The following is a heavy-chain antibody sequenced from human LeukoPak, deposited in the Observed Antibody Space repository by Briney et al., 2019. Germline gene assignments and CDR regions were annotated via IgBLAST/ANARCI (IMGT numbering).Heavy chain of an antibody. V-gene: IGHV1-8*03. CDR2: MNPYTHKT. Sequence: GASVKVSCKTSGYTFTSFDINWVRQATGQGLEWLGWMNPYTHKTGYAQKFQGRVTFTGDTSIRTAYMEVSNLTSEDTAVYYCARAHSIVVVPAAMPFDYWGQGTLVTVSS. CDR1: GYTFTSFD. D-gene: IGHD2-2*01. J-gene: IGHJ4*02. CDR3: ARAHSIVVVPAAMPFDY.